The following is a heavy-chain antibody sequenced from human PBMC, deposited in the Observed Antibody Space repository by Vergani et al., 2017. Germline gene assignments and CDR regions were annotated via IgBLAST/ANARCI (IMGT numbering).Heavy chain of an antibody. CDR1: GYTFTSYD. CDR3: ARGQYYYDSSGYYYGWFDP. V-gene: IGHV1-8*01. CDR2: MNPNSGNT. Sequence: QVQLVQSGAEVKKPGASVKVSCKASGYTFTSYDINWVRQATGQGLEWMGWMNPNSGNTGYAQKFQGRVTMTRNTSISTAYMELSSLRSEDTAVYYCARGQYYYDSSGYYYGWFDPWGQGTLVTVSS. J-gene: IGHJ5*02. D-gene: IGHD3-22*01.